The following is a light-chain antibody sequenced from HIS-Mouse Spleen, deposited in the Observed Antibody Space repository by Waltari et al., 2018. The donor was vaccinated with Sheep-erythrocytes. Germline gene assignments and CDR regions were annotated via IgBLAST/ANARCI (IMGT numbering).Light chain of an antibody. J-gene: IGLJ2*01. Sequence: QSALTQPASVSGSPGQSITIPCTGPNSDARSYHLVPRYQQHPGKAPKLMIYEGSKRSSGVSNRVSGSKSGNTASLTISGLQAEDEADYYCCSYAGSSTLVFGGGTKLTVL. CDR2: EGS. CDR1: NSDARSYHL. V-gene: IGLV2-23*01. CDR3: CSYAGSSTLV.